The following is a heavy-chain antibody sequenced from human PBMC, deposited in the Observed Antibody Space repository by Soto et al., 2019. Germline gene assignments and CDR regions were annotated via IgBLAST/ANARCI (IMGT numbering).Heavy chain of an antibody. D-gene: IGHD7-27*01. J-gene: IGHJ3*01. Sequence: SETLSLACPVDGASIMISYLIWIRQPPGKALEWIGYVSYSGGSNVNPSLETRVTMSVDTSTNQFSLRLKSVSAADTALYYCTRGALGGSFEFWG. CDR3: TRGALGGSFEF. V-gene: IGHV4-59*01. CDR1: GASIMISY. CDR2: VSYSGGS.